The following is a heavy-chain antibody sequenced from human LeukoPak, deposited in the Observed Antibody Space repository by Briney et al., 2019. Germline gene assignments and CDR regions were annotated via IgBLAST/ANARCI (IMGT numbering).Heavy chain of an antibody. D-gene: IGHD1-14*01. J-gene: IGHJ4*02. CDR3: AREITDVSAPFDY. CDR1: GYTFTSYD. Sequence: ASVKVSCKASGYTFTSYDINWVRQATGQGLEWMGWTNPNSGNTGYAQRFQGRVTMTRDTSISTAYMELSSLGSEDTAVYYCAREITDVSAPFDYWGRGTLVTVSS. CDR2: TNPNSGNT. V-gene: IGHV1-8*01.